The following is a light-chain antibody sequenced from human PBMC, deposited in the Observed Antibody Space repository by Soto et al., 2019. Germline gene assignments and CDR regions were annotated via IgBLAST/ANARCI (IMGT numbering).Light chain of an antibody. V-gene: IGKV3-11*01. CDR2: DAS. J-gene: IGKJ4*01. CDR3: QQRSHGLT. Sequence: DIVLTQSPGTLSLSPGDRATLSCRASQSVSNYVAWYQQRPGQAPRLLIYDASNRATGIPARFSGSGSGTDFTLTISSLEPEVFAVYYCQQRSHGLTFGGGTKVEIK. CDR1: QSVSNY.